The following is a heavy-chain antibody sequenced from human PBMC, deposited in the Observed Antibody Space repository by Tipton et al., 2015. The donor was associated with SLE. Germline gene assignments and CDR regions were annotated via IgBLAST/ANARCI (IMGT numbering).Heavy chain of an antibody. Sequence: TLSLTCTVSGGSISSSSYYWGWIRQPPGKGLEWIGSIYYSGSTYYNPSLKSRVTISVDTSKNQFSLKLSSVTAADTAVYYCASSPVRARDYFDYWGQGTLATASS. V-gene: IGHV4-39*07. CDR3: ASSPVRARDYFDY. CDR1: GGSISSSSYY. D-gene: IGHD3-10*01. CDR2: IYYSGST. J-gene: IGHJ4*02.